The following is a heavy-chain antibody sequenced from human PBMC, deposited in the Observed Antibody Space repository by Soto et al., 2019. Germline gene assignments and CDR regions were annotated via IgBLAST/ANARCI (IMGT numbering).Heavy chain of an antibody. V-gene: IGHV4-59*01. CDR1: GGSISSYY. J-gene: IGHJ5*02. Sequence: QVQLQESGPGLVKPSETLSLTCSVSGGSISSYYWSWIRQPPGKGLEWIGYIFYSGSANYNPSLKRRLTISVDTSKNQFSLRLSSVTAADTAVYYCARGGSGWYPNGFDPWGQGTLVTVSS. CDR3: ARGGSGWYPNGFDP. CDR2: IFYSGSA. D-gene: IGHD6-19*01.